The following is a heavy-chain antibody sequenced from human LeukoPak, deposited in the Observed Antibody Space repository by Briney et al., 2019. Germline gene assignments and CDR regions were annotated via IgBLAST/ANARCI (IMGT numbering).Heavy chain of an antibody. CDR2: MRNDGSTQ. D-gene: IGHD3-10*02. CDR3: AELGITMIGGV. CDR1: GFTFRSYA. V-gene: IGHV3-30*02. J-gene: IGHJ6*04. Sequence: PGGSLRLSCAASGFTFRSYAMHWVRQAPGKGLEWVAYMRNDGSTQYYAEPVKGRFAISRDNSRNTVHLQMNTLRAEDTAVYYCAELGITMIGGVWGKGTTVTISS.